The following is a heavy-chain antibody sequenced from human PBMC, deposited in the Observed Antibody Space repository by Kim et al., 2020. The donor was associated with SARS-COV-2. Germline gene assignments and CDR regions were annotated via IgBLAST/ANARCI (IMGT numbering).Heavy chain of an antibody. CDR3: ERFSNGVWN. J-gene: IGHJ4*02. D-gene: IGHD2-8*01. CDR2: GGST. V-gene: IGHV3-74*01. Sequence: GGSTRYTDCVKGRFTIYRDHAKNTTYLQTHSLSDEDTAVYYCERFSNGVWNWGQGNLVTVSS.